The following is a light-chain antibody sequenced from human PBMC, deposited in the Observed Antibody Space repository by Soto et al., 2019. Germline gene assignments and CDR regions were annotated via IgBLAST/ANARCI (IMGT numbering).Light chain of an antibody. V-gene: IGKV1-5*01. CDR1: QSISSW. J-gene: IGKJ1*01. CDR2: HAS. CDR3: QQYNLYTET. Sequence: DIQMTQSPSTLSASVGDRVTITCRDSQSISSWLAWYQQKPGKAPKLLIYHASSLQSGVPLRFSGSGSGTEFTLTISSLQPDDFATYYCQQYNLYTETFGQGTKVDIK.